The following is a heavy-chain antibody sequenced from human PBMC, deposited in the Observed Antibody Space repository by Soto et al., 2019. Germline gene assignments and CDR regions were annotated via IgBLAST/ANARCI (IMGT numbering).Heavy chain of an antibody. CDR2: ISSSSSTI. D-gene: IGHD4-4*01. Sequence: GGSLRLSCAASGFTFSSYSMNWVRQAPGKGLEWVSYISSSSSTIYYADSVKGQFTISRDNAKNSLYLQMNSLRAEDTAVYYCARVSVSTVTTVRGGEFDYWGQGTLVTVSS. V-gene: IGHV3-48*01. J-gene: IGHJ4*02. CDR1: GFTFSSYS. CDR3: ARVSVSTVTTVRGGEFDY.